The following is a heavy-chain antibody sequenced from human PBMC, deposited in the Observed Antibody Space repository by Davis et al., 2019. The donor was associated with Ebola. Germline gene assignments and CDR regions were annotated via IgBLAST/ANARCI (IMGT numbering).Heavy chain of an antibody. Sequence: SETLSLTCTVSGGSISSYYWSWIRQPPGKGLEWIGYIYYSGSTNYNPSLKSRVTISVDTSKNQFSLKLSSVTAADTAVYYCARVGSDYGDYIPDYWGQGTLVTVSS. CDR2: IYYSGST. CDR3: ARVGSDYGDYIPDY. D-gene: IGHD4-17*01. CDR1: GGSISSYY. J-gene: IGHJ4*02. V-gene: IGHV4-59*01.